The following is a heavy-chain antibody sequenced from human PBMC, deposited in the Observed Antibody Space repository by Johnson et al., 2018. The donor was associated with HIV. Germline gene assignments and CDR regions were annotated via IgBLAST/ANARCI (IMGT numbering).Heavy chain of an antibody. Sequence: VQLVESGGGLVQPGGSLRLSCAASGFTVSSNYMNWVRQTPGKGLEWVSVIYSGGSTYYADSVKGRFTISRDNSKNTLYLQMNSLRAEDTAVDYCARVGTVRDAFDIWGQGTMFTVSS. CDR1: GFTVSSNY. D-gene: IGHD7-27*01. J-gene: IGHJ3*02. CDR3: ARVGTVRDAFDI. CDR2: IYSGGST. V-gene: IGHV3-66*01.